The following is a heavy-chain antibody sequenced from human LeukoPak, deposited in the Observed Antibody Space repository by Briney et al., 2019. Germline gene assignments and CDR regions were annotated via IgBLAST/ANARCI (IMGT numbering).Heavy chain of an antibody. CDR1: GFTFDDYA. V-gene: IGHV3-9*01. CDR3: AKARRYGSGSYYSYFDY. D-gene: IGHD3-10*01. CDR2: ISWNSGSI. J-gene: IGHJ4*02. Sequence: GGSLRLSCAASGFTFDDYAMHWVRQAPGKGLEWVSGISWNSGSIGYADSAKGRFTISRDNAKNSLYLQMNSLRAEDTALYYCAKARRYGSGSYYSYFDYWGQGTLVTVSS.